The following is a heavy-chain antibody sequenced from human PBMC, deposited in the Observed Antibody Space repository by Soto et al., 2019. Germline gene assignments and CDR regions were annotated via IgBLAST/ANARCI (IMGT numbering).Heavy chain of an antibody. Sequence: EVQLLESGGGLVQPGGSLRLSCAASGFTFSSYAMSWVHQAPGKGLEWVSAISGSGGSTYYADSVKGRFTISRDNSKNTLYLQMNSLRAEDTAVYYCAKDEGYEPQPYYFDYWGQGTLVTVSS. CDR2: ISGSGGST. D-gene: IGHD3-16*01. CDR3: AKDEGYEPQPYYFDY. V-gene: IGHV3-23*01. J-gene: IGHJ4*02. CDR1: GFTFSSYA.